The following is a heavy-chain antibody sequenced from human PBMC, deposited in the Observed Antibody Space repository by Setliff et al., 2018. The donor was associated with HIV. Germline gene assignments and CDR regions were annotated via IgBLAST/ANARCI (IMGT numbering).Heavy chain of an antibody. CDR3: ASDYYDSSGYPQGAFDI. Sequence: ASVKVSCKASGGTFSSYAISWVRQAPGQGLEWMGGIIPIFGTANYAQKFQGRVTITTDESTSTAYMELSSLRSEDTAVYYCASDYYDSSGYPQGAFDIWGQGTMVTVSS. CDR2: IIPIFGTA. V-gene: IGHV1-69*05. J-gene: IGHJ3*02. D-gene: IGHD3-22*01. CDR1: GGTFSSYA.